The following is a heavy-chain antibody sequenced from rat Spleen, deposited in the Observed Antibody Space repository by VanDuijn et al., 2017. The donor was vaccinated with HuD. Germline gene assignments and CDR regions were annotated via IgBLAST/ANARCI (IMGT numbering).Heavy chain of an antibody. CDR1: GFTFDDYG. CDR3: AREPNWAYFDY. Sequence: EVKLVESGGGLVQPGRSLKLSCAASGFTFDDYGMAWVRQAPGKGLEWIGEINKDSSTMKYTPSLKDKFTISRDNAQNTLYLQMSELGSEDTAIYYCAREPNWAYFDYWGQGVMVTVSS. V-gene: IGHV4-2*01. J-gene: IGHJ2*01. CDR2: INKDSSTM. D-gene: IGHD5-1*01.